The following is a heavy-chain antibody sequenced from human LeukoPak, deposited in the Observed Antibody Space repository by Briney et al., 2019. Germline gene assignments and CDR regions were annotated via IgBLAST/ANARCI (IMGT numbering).Heavy chain of an antibody. J-gene: IGHJ6*02. CDR2: ISCSSSTI. V-gene: IGHV3-48*03. Sequence: GGSLRLSSAASVFTFCSYEMKGGREAPGRGVEWASYISCSSSTIYYADSVKGRFTISRDNAKNSLYLQMSSLRAEDTAVYYCARVWSGYAGGMYVWGQGNPVTVSS. D-gene: IGHD3-3*01. CDR1: VFTFCSYE. CDR3: ARVWSGYAGGMYV.